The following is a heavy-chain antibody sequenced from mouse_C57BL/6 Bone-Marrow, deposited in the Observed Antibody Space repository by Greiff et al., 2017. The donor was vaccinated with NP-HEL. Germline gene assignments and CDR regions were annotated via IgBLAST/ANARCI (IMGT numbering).Heavy chain of an antibody. CDR3: ARRGYYSNFYYFDY. V-gene: IGHV5-6*01. J-gene: IGHJ2*01. D-gene: IGHD2-5*01. CDR1: GFTFSSYG. CDR2: ISSGGSYT. Sequence: EVQGVESGGDLVKPGGFLKLSRAASGFTFSSYGMSWVRQTPDKRPEWVATISSGGSYTYYPDSVKGRFTISGDNAKNTLYLQMSSLKSEDTAMYYCARRGYYSNFYYFDYWGQGTTLTVSS.